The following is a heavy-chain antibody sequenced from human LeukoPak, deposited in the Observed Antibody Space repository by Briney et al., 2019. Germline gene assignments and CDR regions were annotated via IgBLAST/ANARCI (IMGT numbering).Heavy chain of an antibody. Sequence: ASVKVSCKASGYTFRQYSISWVRQAPGKGLEWMGWVSPSHTTRVYAQQFQGRVTMTADTNTNTASMELRSLTSDDTAVYFCARDYILPLETDNGDGFAIWGQGTVVSVSS. D-gene: IGHD3-3*02. J-gene: IGHJ3*02. CDR3: ARDYILPLETDNGDGFAI. CDR1: GYTFRQYS. CDR2: VSPSHTTR. V-gene: IGHV1-18*01.